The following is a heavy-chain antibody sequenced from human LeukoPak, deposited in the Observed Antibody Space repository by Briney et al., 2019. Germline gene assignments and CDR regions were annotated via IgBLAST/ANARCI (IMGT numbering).Heavy chain of an antibody. V-gene: IGHV3-7*01. CDR1: GFTFKAYW. Sequence: GGSLRLSCVVSGFTFKAYWMSWVRQAPGEGLEWVANMNQDGSEKYYVDSVKGRFTISRDNAKNLLFLQMNSLRAEDTAVYYCARDGSPWDSWGQGTLVTVSS. CDR3: ARDGSPWDS. J-gene: IGHJ4*02. CDR2: MNQDGSEK. D-gene: IGHD6-13*01.